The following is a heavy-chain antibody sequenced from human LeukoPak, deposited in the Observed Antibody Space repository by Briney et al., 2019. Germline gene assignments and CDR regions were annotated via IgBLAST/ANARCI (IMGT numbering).Heavy chain of an antibody. J-gene: IGHJ6*03. CDR2: IYYSGST. CDR3: AREGYYYYMDV. Sequence: SETLSLTCTVSGGSISSSSYYWGWIRQPPGKGLEWIGSIYYSGSTYYNPSLKSRVTISVDTSKNQFSLKLSSVTAADTAVYYCAREGYYYYMDVWGKGTTVTISS. CDR1: GGSISSSSYY. V-gene: IGHV4-39*07.